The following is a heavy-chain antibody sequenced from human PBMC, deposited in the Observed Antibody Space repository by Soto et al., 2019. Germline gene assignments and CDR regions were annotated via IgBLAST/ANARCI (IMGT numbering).Heavy chain of an antibody. CDR1: GFTFDEYG. Sequence: EMQLVESGGDLVQPGRSLRLSCAASGFTFDEYGMNWVRQAPGKGLEWVSGISWNSGSIGYADSVKGRFTISRDNAKNSLYLQMNSLTVEDTALYYCAKVLSGSYLFYFDYWGQGTLVTVSS. CDR2: ISWNSGSI. D-gene: IGHD1-26*01. V-gene: IGHV3-9*01. J-gene: IGHJ4*02. CDR3: AKVLSGSYLFYFDY.